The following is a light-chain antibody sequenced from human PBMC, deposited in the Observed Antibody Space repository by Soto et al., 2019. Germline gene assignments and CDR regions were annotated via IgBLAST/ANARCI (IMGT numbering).Light chain of an antibody. CDR2: GSS. V-gene: IGLV1-40*01. J-gene: IGLJ1*01. CDR1: SSNIGAGYD. Sequence: QSVLTQPPSVSGAPGQRVTISCTGSSSNIGAGYDVHWYHQLPGTAPKLLIYGSSNRPSGVPDRFSGSKSGTSAFLAITGLQAEDEADYYCQSYDSSLRGVFGTGTKVTVL. CDR3: QSYDSSLRGV.